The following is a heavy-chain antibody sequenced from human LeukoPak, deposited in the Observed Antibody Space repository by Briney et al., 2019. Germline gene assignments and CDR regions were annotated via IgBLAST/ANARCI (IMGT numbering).Heavy chain of an antibody. CDR3: ARGIAPVGYSYGRSGSYWYFDL. J-gene: IGHJ2*01. V-gene: IGHV4-59*08. CDR1: GGSISSYY. CDR2: IYYSGST. Sequence: PSETLSLTCTVSGGSISSYYWSWIRQPPGKGLEWIGYIYYSGSTNYNPSLKSRVTISVDTSKNQFSLKLSSVTAADTAVYYCARGIAPVGYSYGRSGSYWYFDLWGRGTLVTVSS. D-gene: IGHD5-18*01.